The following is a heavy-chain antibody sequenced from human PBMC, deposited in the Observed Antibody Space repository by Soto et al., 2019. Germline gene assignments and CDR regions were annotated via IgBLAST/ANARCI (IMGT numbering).Heavy chain of an antibody. CDR1: GDSVSSNSAA. CDR2: TYYRSKWYN. Sequence: SQTLSLTCAISGDSVSSNSAAWNWISQSPSRGLEWLGRTYYRSKWYNDYAVSVKSRITINPDTSKNQISLQLISVTPEDTAVYYWARGSLYKGSSSYYFDYWGQGTLVTVSS. D-gene: IGHD6-6*01. J-gene: IGHJ4*02. V-gene: IGHV6-1*01. CDR3: ARGSLYKGSSSYYFDY.